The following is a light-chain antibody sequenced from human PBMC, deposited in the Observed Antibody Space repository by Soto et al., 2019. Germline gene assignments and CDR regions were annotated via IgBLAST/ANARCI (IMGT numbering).Light chain of an antibody. Sequence: VMTKSKATLSVSPVERATVWLRASQSFRSTSLAWYQQKPAQAPSLLIYGASSRATGIPDRFSGSGSGTEFTLTISSLQSEDFAVYYCQQYNNLPPWTFGQGTMVDI. J-gene: IGKJ1*01. CDR2: GAS. V-gene: IGKV3D-15*01. CDR1: QSFRST. CDR3: QQYNNLPPWT.